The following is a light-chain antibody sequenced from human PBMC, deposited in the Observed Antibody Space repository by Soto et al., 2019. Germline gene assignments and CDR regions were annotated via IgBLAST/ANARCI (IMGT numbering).Light chain of an antibody. CDR2: DAS. CDR3: QQRRNWPPLT. V-gene: IGKV3-11*01. J-gene: IGKJ4*01. Sequence: EVVLTQSPATLSLSPGERATLSCTASQSISTYLTWYQHKPGQAPRLLIYDASRRAPGIPARFSGSGSGTDFTLTISSLEPEDFAVYYYQQRRNWPPLTVGGGTKVEIK. CDR1: QSISTY.